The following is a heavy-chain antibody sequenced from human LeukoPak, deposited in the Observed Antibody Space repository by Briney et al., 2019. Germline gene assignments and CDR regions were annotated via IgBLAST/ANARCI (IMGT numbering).Heavy chain of an antibody. Sequence: GGSLRLSCAASGFTFSSYAMSWVRQAPGKGLEWVSAISGSGGSTYYADSVKGWFTISRDNSKNTLYLQMNSLRAEDTAVYYCAKGSSNSGSLPRTDPFDYWGQGTLVTVS. J-gene: IGHJ4*02. CDR2: ISGSGGST. CDR1: GFTFSSYA. D-gene: IGHD1-26*01. V-gene: IGHV3-23*01. CDR3: AKGSSNSGSLPRTDPFDY.